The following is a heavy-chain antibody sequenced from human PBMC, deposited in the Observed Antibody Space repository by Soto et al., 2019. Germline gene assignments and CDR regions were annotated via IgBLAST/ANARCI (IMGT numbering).Heavy chain of an antibody. Sequence: ASVKVSCKASGYSFTNYPMHWVRQAPGQGPERMGWISGGNGNTKYSQQFQGRVTITKDTSAGTAYMELSSRTSEDTAVYYCARGSYTSMWYDNWFDFWGQGSQVTVSS. D-gene: IGHD6-13*01. CDR3: ARGSYTSMWYDNWFDF. CDR2: ISGGNGNT. J-gene: IGHJ5*01. CDR1: GYSFTNYP. V-gene: IGHV1-3*01.